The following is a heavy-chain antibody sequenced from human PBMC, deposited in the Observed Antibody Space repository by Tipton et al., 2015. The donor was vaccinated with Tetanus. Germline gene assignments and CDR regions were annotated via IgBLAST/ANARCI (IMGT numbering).Heavy chain of an antibody. CDR3: ARDQARGARGWNYFDS. D-gene: IGHD6-6*01. CDR2: IYFSGST. J-gene: IGHJ4*02. Sequence: TLSLTCTASGGSISDSNSYWGWIRQNPGKGLEWIGDIYFSGSTYYNPSLKSRVTISVDTSKNQFSLRLNSVTAADTAVYYCARDQARGARGWNYFDSWGQGTLVTVSS. CDR1: GGSISDSNSY. V-gene: IGHV4-31*03.